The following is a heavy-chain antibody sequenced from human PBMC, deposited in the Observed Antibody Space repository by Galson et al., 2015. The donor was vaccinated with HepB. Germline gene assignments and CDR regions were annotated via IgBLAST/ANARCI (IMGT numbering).Heavy chain of an antibody. J-gene: IGHJ6*03. CDR3: ARETTVRDYYYMDV. CDR2: INAGNGNT. CDR1: GYTFTSYA. Sequence: SVKVSCKASGYTFTSYAMHWVRQAPGQRLEWMGWINAGNGNTKYSQKFQGRVTITRDTSASTAYMELSSLRSEDTAVYYCARETTVRDYYYMDVWGKGTTVTVSS. V-gene: IGHV1-3*01. D-gene: IGHD4-11*01.